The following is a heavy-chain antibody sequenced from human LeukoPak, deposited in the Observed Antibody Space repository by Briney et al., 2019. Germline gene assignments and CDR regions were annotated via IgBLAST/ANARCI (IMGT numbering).Heavy chain of an antibody. J-gene: IGHJ4*02. CDR3: ARVPEEWEQLSEPH. V-gene: IGHV3-23*01. CDR2: ISGSGGST. Sequence: GGSLRLSCAASGFTFSSYAMSWVRQAPGKGLEWVSAISGSGGSTYYADSVKGRFTISRDNSKNTLYLQMNSLRAEDTAVYYCARVPEEWEQLSEPHWGQGTLVTVSS. CDR1: GFTFSSYA. D-gene: IGHD1-14*01.